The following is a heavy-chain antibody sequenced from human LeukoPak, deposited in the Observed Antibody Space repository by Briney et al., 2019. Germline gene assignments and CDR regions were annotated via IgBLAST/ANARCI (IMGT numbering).Heavy chain of an antibody. J-gene: IGHJ3*02. D-gene: IGHD6-13*01. V-gene: IGHV4-59*01. CDR1: GGSISSYY. Sequence: SETLSLTCTVSGGSISSYYWSWIRQPPGKGLEWIGYIYYSGSTNYNPSLKSRVTISVDTSKNQFSLKLSSVTAADTAVYYCASFIAAEDAFDIWGQGTMVTVSS. CDR2: IYYSGST. CDR3: ASFIAAEDAFDI.